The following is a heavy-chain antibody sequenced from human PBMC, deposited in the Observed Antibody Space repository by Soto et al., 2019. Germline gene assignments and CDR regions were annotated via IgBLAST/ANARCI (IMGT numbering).Heavy chain of an antibody. J-gene: IGHJ5*02. V-gene: IGHV1-69*13. CDR3: AELRGYYDSSGYVNWFDP. CDR2: IIPIFGTA. Sequence: SVKVSCKASGGTFSSYAISWVRQAPGQGLEWMGGIIPIFGTANYAQKFQGRVTSTADESTSTAYMELSSLRSEDTAVYYCAELRGYYDSSGYVNWFDPWGHGTLVTVSS. CDR1: GGTFSSYA. D-gene: IGHD3-22*01.